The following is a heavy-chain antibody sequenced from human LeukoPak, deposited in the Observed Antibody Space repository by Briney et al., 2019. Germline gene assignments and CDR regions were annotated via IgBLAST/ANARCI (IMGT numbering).Heavy chain of an antibody. CDR1: GFTFSSYW. V-gene: IGHV3-74*01. Sequence: PGGSLRLSCAASGFTFSSYWIHWVRQAPGKGLVWVSRTNIDGSSTSYADSVKGRFTISRDNAKNTLYLQMNSLRAEDTAVYYCVRPTGYCSGGSCRRAHYYYGMDVWGQGTTVTVSS. CDR3: VRPTGYCSGGSCRRAHYYYGMDV. CDR2: TNIDGSST. J-gene: IGHJ6*02. D-gene: IGHD2-15*01.